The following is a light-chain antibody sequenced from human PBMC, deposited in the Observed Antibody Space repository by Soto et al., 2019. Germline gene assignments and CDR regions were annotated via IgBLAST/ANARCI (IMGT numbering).Light chain of an antibody. Sequence: QSVLTQPPSASGTPGQRVTISCSGSSSNIGGNTVNWYQQVPGTAPKLLIYSNNQRPSGVPDRFSGSKSGTSASLAISGLQSEDEADYYCAAWDDSLNGHVVFGGGTKVTVL. CDR3: AAWDDSLNGHVV. CDR2: SNN. CDR1: SSNIGGNT. J-gene: IGLJ2*01. V-gene: IGLV1-44*01.